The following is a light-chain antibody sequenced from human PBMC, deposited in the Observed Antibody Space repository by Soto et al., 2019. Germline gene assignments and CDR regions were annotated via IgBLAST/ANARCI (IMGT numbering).Light chain of an antibody. CDR2: VAS. CDR3: QQANSLPLT. Sequence: DIQMTQSPSSVSASVGDRVTITCRSSQGISSWLAWSQQKAGKAPKLLTYVASSLQSGVPSRFSGIGAGTNFTLTSRSLQPEEVATYYCQQANSLPLTFGQGTKVDIK. J-gene: IGKJ1*01. V-gene: IGKV1-12*01. CDR1: QGISSW.